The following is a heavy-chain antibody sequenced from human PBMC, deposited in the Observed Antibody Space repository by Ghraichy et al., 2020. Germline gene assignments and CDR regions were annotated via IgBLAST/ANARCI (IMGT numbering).Heavy chain of an antibody. V-gene: IGHV3-23*01. D-gene: IGHD6-13*01. J-gene: IGHJ6*03. CDR1: GFTFSSYA. CDR3: AREGSWYSYYYYMDV. CDR2: ISGNGGNT. Sequence: GGSLRLSCAAPGFTFSSYAMSWVRQAPGKGLEWVSVISGNGGNTYYADSVKGRSTISRDNFKNTLYLQMNSLRAEDTALYYCAREGSWYSYYYYMDVWGKGTAVTVSS.